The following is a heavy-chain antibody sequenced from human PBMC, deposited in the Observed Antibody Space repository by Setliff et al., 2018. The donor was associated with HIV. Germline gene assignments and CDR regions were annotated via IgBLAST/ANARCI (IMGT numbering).Heavy chain of an antibody. V-gene: IGHV1-2*02. D-gene: IGHD6-25*01. Sequence: ASVNVSCKASGYFFTAYYMHWVRQGPGQGPEGMGWVNPYSGGTLYAQKFHGRVTMTRDTSVSTAYIELSRLRSDDSALYYCTRRLRTRSATDPFHIWGQGTLVTVSS. CDR1: GYFFTAYY. CDR2: VNPYSGGT. CDR3: TRRLRTRSATDPFHI. J-gene: IGHJ3*02.